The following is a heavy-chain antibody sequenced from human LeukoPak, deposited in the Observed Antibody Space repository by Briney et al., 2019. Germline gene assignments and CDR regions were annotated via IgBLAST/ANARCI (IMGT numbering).Heavy chain of an antibody. V-gene: IGHV3-74*01. CDR1: GSTFSSCW. Sequence: GGSLRLSCAASGSTFSSCWMHWVRQAPGKGLVWVSRIYSDGSSTSYADAVKGRFTISRDNAKNTLYLQMNSLRAEDTAVYYCARVRLQPRTLLDDAFDIWGQGTMVTVSS. CDR2: IYSDGSST. CDR3: ARVRLQPRTLLDDAFDI. J-gene: IGHJ3*02. D-gene: IGHD1-14*01.